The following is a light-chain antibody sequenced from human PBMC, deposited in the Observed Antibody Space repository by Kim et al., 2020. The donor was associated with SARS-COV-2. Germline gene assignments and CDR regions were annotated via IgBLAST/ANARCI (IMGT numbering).Light chain of an antibody. CDR2: DVT. CDR1: SSDVGGYNY. CDR3: CSYAGSYTVV. J-gene: IGLJ2*01. Sequence: GQSVTISCAGTSSDVGGYNYVSWYQQHPGKAPKVMIYDVTKRPSGVPDRFSGSKSGNTASLTISGLQAEDEADYYCCSYAGSYTVVFGGGTKVTVL. V-gene: IGLV2-11*01.